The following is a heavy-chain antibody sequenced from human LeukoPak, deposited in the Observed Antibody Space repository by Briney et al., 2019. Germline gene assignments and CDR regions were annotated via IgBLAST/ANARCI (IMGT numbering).Heavy chain of an antibody. CDR1: GFTLSGYH. J-gene: IGHJ4*02. Sequence: GGSLRLSCAASGFTLSGYHMHWVRQAPGKGLEWVALIPYDGGNKQYAASVEGRFTISRDNSQNTIYLYMNSLRTDDAVVYYCAREGYSSGRAAAFDYWGQGTLVTVSS. CDR2: IPYDGGNK. V-gene: IGHV3-30*04. D-gene: IGHD6-19*01. CDR3: AREGYSSGRAAAFDY.